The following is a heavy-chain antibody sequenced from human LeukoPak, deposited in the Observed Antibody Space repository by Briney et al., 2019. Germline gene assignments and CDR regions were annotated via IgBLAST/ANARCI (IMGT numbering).Heavy chain of an antibody. J-gene: IGHJ4*02. CDR1: GYTFTSYY. CDR3: ARGTYYYDSSGYYRDY. D-gene: IGHD3-22*01. V-gene: IGHV1-46*01. CDR2: INPSGGST. Sequence: ASVKVSCKASGYTFTSYYMHWVRQAPGQGLEWMGIINPSGGSTSYAQKFQGSVTMTRDTSTSTVYMELSSLRSEDTAVYYCARGTYYYDSSGYYRDYWGQGTLVTVSS.